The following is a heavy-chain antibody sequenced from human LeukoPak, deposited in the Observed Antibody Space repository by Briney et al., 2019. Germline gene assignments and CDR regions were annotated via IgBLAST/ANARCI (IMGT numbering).Heavy chain of an antibody. J-gene: IGHJ3*02. CDR2: IYHSGST. Sequence: SETLSLTCGVSGGSISSGGYSWSWIRQPPGKGLEWIGYIYHSGSTYYNPSLKSRVTISVDRSKNQCSLKLSSVTAADTAVYYCARSSAAATQAFDIWGQGTMVTVSS. CDR3: ARSSAAATQAFDI. V-gene: IGHV4-30-2*01. D-gene: IGHD6-13*01. CDR1: GGSISSGGYS.